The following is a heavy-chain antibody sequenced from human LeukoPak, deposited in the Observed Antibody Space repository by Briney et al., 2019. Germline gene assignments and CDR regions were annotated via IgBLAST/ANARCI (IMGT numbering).Heavy chain of an antibody. CDR3: AGDRGYLQFDY. J-gene: IGHJ4*02. V-gene: IGHV3-7*03. CDR2: IKEDGSQK. D-gene: IGHD3-10*01. CDR1: GLTFSRRW. Sequence: GGPLRLSCSASGLTFSRRWMSWVRQTPGKGLEWVANIKEDGSQKYYADSVMGRFTISRDNAENSLYLQLNSLGAEDTAMYYCAGDRGYLQFDYWGQGTLVTVSS.